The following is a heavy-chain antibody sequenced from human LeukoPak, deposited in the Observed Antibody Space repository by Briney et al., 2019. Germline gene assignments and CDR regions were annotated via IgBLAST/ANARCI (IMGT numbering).Heavy chain of an antibody. J-gene: IGHJ4*02. D-gene: IGHD1-26*01. Sequence: SETLSLTCTVSGGSISSYYWSWIRQPAGKGLEWIGRIYTSGSTNYNPSLRSRVTISIDASKNQFSLRLSSVTAADTAVYYCTRGGELMNFWGQGTLVTVSS. V-gene: IGHV4-4*07. CDR1: GGSISSYY. CDR2: IYTSGST. CDR3: TRGGELMNF.